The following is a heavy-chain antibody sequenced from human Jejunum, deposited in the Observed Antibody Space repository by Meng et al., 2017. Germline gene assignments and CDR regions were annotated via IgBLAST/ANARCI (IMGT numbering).Heavy chain of an antibody. CDR3: ARDAWMGAISVYFNH. CDR2: MYFCGST. V-gene: IGHV4-38-2*02. J-gene: IGHJ4*02. CDR1: GHSIRSGDC. Sequence: ESLKISCAVSGHSIRSGDCWAWIRQTPGQGLEWIATMYFCGSTYSNPSLQSRVNMSLDTSPNQFSLRLTSVTAADTAGYFCARDAWMGAISVYFNHWGQGTLVTVSS. D-gene: IGHD1-26*01.